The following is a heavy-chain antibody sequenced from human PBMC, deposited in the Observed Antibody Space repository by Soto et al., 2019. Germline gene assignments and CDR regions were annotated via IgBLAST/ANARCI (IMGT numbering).Heavy chain of an antibody. CDR1: RFTFSSYW. CDR3: ARGIDDNASFGMDV. J-gene: IGHJ6*02. Sequence: QPGGSLRLSCAASRFTFSSYWMSWVRQAPGKGLEWVANIKQDGSEKFYVDSVKGRFTISRDNAKNSLYLQMDSLRAEDTAVYYCARGIDDNASFGMDVWGQGTTVTVS. V-gene: IGHV3-7*01. CDR2: IKQDGSEK. D-gene: IGHD1-1*01.